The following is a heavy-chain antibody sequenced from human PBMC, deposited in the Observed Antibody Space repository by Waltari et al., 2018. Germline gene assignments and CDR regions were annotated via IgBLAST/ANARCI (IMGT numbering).Heavy chain of an antibody. CDR2: INHSGST. CDR3: ARGSGEYSSSHYFDY. CDR1: GGSFSGYY. Sequence: QVQLQQWGAGLLKPSVTLSLTCAVYGGSFSGYYRSWIRQPPGKGLEWIGEINHSGSTNYNPSLKSRVTISVDTSKNQFSLKLSSVTAADTAVYYCARGSGEYSSSHYFDYWGQGTLVTVSS. J-gene: IGHJ4*02. V-gene: IGHV4-34*01. D-gene: IGHD6-6*01.